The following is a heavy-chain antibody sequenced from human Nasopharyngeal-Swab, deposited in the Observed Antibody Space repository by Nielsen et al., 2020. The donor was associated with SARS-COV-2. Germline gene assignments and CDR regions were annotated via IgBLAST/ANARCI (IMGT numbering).Heavy chain of an antibody. Sequence: WVRQAPGQGLEWMGIINPSGGSTSYAQKFQGRVTMTRDTSTNTVYMELSSLRSEDTAVYYCARVLGHYDILTGYYSTQNDAFDIWGQGTMVTVSS. V-gene: IGHV1-46*01. CDR3: ARVLGHYDILTGYYSTQNDAFDI. D-gene: IGHD3-9*01. J-gene: IGHJ3*02. CDR2: INPSGGST.